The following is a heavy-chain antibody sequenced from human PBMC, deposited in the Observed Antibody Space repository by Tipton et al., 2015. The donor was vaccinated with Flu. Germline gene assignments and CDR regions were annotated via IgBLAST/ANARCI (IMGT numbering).Heavy chain of an antibody. Sequence: TLSLTCAVYGGSFSAYYWSWIRQPPGKGLEWVGEINHSGTTNYNPSLTSRVTISADTSKKQFSLRLTSVTAADTAVYYCASKVANWGLWEPLDYWGQGTMVTVSS. CDR2: INHSGTT. V-gene: IGHV4-34*01. CDR3: ASKVANWGLWEPLDY. J-gene: IGHJ3*01. D-gene: IGHD7-27*01. CDR1: GGSFSAYY.